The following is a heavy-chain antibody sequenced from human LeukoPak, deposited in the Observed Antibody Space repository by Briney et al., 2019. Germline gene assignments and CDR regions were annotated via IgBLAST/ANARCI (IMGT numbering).Heavy chain of an antibody. V-gene: IGHV3-23*01. Sequence: PGGSLRLSCAASGFTFNSYAMYWVRQAPGKGLEWISGIFGSGGSPHYADSVKGRFTISRDNSQEIVYLQLDSLRVEDTALHYCGKTTVGYSSGRYPGWPVDYWGQGALVTVSS. CDR2: IFGSGGSP. CDR1: GFTFNSYA. J-gene: IGHJ4*02. D-gene: IGHD2-15*01. CDR3: GKTTVGYSSGRYPGWPVDY.